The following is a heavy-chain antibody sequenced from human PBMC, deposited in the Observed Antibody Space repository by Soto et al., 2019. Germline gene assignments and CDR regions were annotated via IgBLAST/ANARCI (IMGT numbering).Heavy chain of an antibody. Sequence: PSETRSLTCAVSGGSFRGYFWSWIRQSPDKGLEWIGEINDSGSTYYNPSFKSRLTISVDTSKSQISLTLTSVTAADSAVYYCQGGDFWGQGTRVTVSS. D-gene: IGHD3-16*01. CDR2: INDSGST. CDR3: QGGDF. J-gene: IGHJ4*02. V-gene: IGHV4-34*01. CDR1: GGSFRGYF.